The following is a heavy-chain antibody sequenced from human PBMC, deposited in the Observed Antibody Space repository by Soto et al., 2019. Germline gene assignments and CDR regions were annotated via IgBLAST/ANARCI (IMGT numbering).Heavy chain of an antibody. CDR3: ARCPIDHNWFDP. V-gene: IGHV4-59*01. Sequence: SETLSITCTVSGRDITTYYCSGLRQSPGKGLXWXGXXXDXGXTXYXXXXKSRVTISVDTSNKQFSLRLTSVTAADTAVYYCARCPIDHNWFDPWGQGTLLTVSS. J-gene: IGHJ5*02. D-gene: IGHD3-9*01. CDR2: XXDXGXT. CDR1: GRDITTYY.